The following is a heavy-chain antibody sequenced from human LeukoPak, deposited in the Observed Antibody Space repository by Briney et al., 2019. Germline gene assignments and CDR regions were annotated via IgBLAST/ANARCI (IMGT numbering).Heavy chain of an antibody. D-gene: IGHD6-19*01. CDR3: VRDLHSSGWKDYYYYMDV. CDR2: ISYSGNT. V-gene: IGHV4-59*01. Sequence: SETLSLTCAVYGGSFSGYYWSWIRQPPGKGLERIGYISYSGNTNYNPSLKSRVTISVDTSKNQFSLKLSSVTAADSAVYYCVRDLHSSGWKDYYYYMDVWGKGATVTISS. CDR1: GGSFSGYY. J-gene: IGHJ6*03.